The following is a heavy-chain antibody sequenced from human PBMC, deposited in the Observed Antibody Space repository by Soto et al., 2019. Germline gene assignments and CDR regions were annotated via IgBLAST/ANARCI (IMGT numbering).Heavy chain of an antibody. CDR1: GYSISSGYY. J-gene: IGHJ6*02. V-gene: IGHV4-38-2*02. CDR2: IYHSGST. CDR3: ARDNSEGGSYRSFCYCYYGIEL. D-gene: IGHD1-26*01. Sequence: PSETLSLTCAVSGYSISSGYYWGWIRQPPGKGLEWIGSIYHSGSTYYNPSLKSRVTISVDTSKNQFSLKLSSVTAADTAVYYCARDNSEGGSYRSFCYCYYGIELSGQGTTVTVPS.